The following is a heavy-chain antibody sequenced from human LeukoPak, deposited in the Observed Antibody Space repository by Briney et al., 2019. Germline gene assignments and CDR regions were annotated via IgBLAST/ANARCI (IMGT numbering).Heavy chain of an antibody. CDR2: INTVNGNT. Sequence: ASVKVSCKVSGYTFTSYAMHWVRPAPGQRLEWMGWINTVNGNTKYTQKFQGRVTITTDTSTSTAYMETSSLRSEDTAVYYCARESQQPLDYWGQGTLVTVSS. V-gene: IGHV1-3*04. J-gene: IGHJ4*02. CDR3: ARESQQPLDY. CDR1: GYTFTSYA. D-gene: IGHD6-13*01.